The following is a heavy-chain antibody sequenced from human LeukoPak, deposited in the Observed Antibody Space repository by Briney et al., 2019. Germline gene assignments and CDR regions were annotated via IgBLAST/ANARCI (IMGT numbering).Heavy chain of an antibody. D-gene: IGHD3-22*01. CDR2: ISYTGTT. V-gene: IGHV4-61*05. J-gene: IGHJ4*02. Sequence: PSETLSLTCTVSGGSISSSSYYWNWIRQPPGKGLEWIGYISYTGTTNYNPSLKSRVTFSVDKSKNQFSLNLTSVTAADTAVYYCARGRASYSDDSGYNLDFWGQGTVVTVSS. CDR3: ARGRASYSDDSGYNLDF. CDR1: GGSISSSSYY.